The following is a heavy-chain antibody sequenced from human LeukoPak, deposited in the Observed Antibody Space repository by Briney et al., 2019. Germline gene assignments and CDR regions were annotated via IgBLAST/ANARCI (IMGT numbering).Heavy chain of an antibody. D-gene: IGHD4-23*01. V-gene: IGHV1-3*01. Sequence: ASVKVSCKASGYTFTSYGISWVRQAPGQGLEWMGWINAGNGNTKYSQKFQGRVTITRDTSASTAYMELSSLRSEDTAVYYCARAPDTTVVTFYYYYYGMDVWGQGTTVTVSS. J-gene: IGHJ6*02. CDR1: GYTFTSYG. CDR3: ARAPDTTVVTFYYYYYGMDV. CDR2: INAGNGNT.